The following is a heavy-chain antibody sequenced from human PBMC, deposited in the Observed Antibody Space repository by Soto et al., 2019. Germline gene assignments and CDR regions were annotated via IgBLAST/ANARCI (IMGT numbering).Heavy chain of an antibody. Sequence: SQTLSLTCAISGVRVSTNDAIWDWIRQSPSRGLEWLGRTYYRSKWYNDYAESVKGRITINPDTFNNQLSLHLNSVTPVDTAVYYCTRQIANSGLDTWGQGNLVTISS. D-gene: IGHD5-18*01. V-gene: IGHV6-1*01. J-gene: IGHJ5*02. CDR3: TRQIANSGLDT. CDR2: TYYRSKWYN. CDR1: GVRVSTNDAI.